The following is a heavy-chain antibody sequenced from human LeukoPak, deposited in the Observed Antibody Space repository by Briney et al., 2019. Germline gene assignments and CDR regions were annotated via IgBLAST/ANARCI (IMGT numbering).Heavy chain of an antibody. V-gene: IGHV3-74*01. CDR3: ARVEWQDYYYYMDV. J-gene: IGHJ6*03. D-gene: IGHD3-3*01. Sequence: GGSLRLSCAASGFTFCSYWMHWVRQAPGKGLVWVSRINTDGSSTSYADSVKGRFTISRDNAKNTLYLQMNSLRAEDTAVYYCARVEWQDYYYYMDVWGKGTTVTVSS. CDR2: INTDGSST. CDR1: GFTFCSYW.